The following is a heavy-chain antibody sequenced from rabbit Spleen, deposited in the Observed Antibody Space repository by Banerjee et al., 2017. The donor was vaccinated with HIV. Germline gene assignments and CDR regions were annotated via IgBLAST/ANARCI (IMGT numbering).Heavy chain of an antibody. J-gene: IGHJ6*01. CDR1: GFDFSNYG. Sequence: QEQLVESGGGLVQPGGSLKLSCKASGFDFSNYGVTWVRQAPGKGLEWIGYIEPIFGNTYYANWVNGRFTISSHNAQNTLYLQLSSLTAADTATYFCARSANDAGYGYMLWGPGTLVTVS. CDR2: IEPIFGNT. D-gene: IGHD6-1*01. CDR3: ARSANDAGYGYML. V-gene: IGHV1S47*01.